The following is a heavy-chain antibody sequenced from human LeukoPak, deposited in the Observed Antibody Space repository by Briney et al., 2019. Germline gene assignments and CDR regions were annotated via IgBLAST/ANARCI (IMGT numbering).Heavy chain of an antibody. Sequence: QAGGSLRLSCAASGFTFSSYGMHWVRQAPGKGLEWVAFIRYDGSNKYYADSVKGRFTISRDNSKNTLYLQMNSLRAEDTAVYYCAKEDRYYDSSGYYPFDYWGQGTLVTVSS. CDR1: GFTFSSYG. D-gene: IGHD3-22*01. V-gene: IGHV3-30*02. CDR3: AKEDRYYDSSGYYPFDY. J-gene: IGHJ4*02. CDR2: IRYDGSNK.